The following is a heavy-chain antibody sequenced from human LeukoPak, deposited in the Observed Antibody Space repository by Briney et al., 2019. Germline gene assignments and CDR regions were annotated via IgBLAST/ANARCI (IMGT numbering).Heavy chain of an antibody. CDR3: ARVYYDSSGYSVFDY. CDR2: IYYSGST. D-gene: IGHD3-22*01. CDR1: GGSISSYY. J-gene: IGHJ4*02. V-gene: IGHV4-59*01. Sequence: SETVSLTCTVSGGSISSYYWSWIRQPPGKGLEWIGYIYYSGSTNYNPSLKSRVTISVDTSKNQFSLKLSSVTAADTAVYYCARVYYDSSGYSVFDYWGQGTLVTVSS.